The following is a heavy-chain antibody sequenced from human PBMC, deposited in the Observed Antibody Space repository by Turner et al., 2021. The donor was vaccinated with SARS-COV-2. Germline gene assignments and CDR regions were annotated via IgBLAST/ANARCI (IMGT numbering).Heavy chain of an antibody. CDR3: ARELTNNWFHP. D-gene: IGHD3-10*01. Sequence: QVLLQESGPGLVKPSETLSLTCTVSGASINSYYWAWIRQPPGKRLEWIGYIYYRGSTNFKPSLKSSVNISRNKSKNQFSLKLTSVTAADTALYYCARELTNNWFHPWGQGTLVTVSS. CDR1: GASINSYY. CDR2: IYYRGST. J-gene: IGHJ5*02. V-gene: IGHV4-59*01.